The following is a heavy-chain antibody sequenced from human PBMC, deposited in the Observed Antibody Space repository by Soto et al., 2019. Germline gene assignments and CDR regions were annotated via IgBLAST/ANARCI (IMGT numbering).Heavy chain of an antibody. Sequence: GGSLSLSCAASGFSFRDYAMDWVRQAPGKGLEWVAVISYDGNTKKYVDSVKGRFTISRDNSKNTLYLQMNSLRSEETAVYYCAKAAELGIFMDYYYGMDVWGQGTTVTVSS. CDR3: AKAAELGIFMDYYYGMDV. CDR2: ISYDGNTK. CDR1: GFSFRDYA. J-gene: IGHJ6*02. V-gene: IGHV3-30*18. D-gene: IGHD7-27*01.